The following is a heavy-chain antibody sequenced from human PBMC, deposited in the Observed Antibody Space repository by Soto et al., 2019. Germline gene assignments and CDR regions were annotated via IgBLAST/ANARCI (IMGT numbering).Heavy chain of an antibody. CDR2: ISYDGSNK. Sequence: PGGSLRLSCAASGFTSSSYGMHWVRQAPGKGLERVAVISYDGSNKYYADSVKGRFTISRDNSKNTLYLQMNSLRAEDTAVYYCAKGNWDDYDILTGSYYYYYGMDVWGQGTTVTVSS. V-gene: IGHV3-30*18. J-gene: IGHJ6*02. CDR3: AKGNWDDYDILTGSYYYYYGMDV. CDR1: GFTSSSYG. D-gene: IGHD3-9*01.